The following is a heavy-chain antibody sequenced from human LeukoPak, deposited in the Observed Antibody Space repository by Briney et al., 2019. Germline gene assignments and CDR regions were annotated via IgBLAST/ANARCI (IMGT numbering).Heavy chain of an antibody. CDR1: GGSISSYS. Sequence: SETLSLTCTVSGGSISSYSWSWIRQPPGKGLEWIGYIYHSGSTYYNPSLESRVTISVDRSKNQFSLKLSSVTAADTAVYYCARVRRYYYDSSGLKGAFDIWGQGTMVTVSS. CDR3: ARVRRYYYDSSGLKGAFDI. J-gene: IGHJ3*02. V-gene: IGHV4-30-2*01. CDR2: IYHSGST. D-gene: IGHD3-22*01.